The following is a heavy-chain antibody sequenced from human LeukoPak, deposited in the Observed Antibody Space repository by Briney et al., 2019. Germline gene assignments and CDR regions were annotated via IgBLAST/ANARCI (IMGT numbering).Heavy chain of an antibody. CDR1: GFSFSDYY. CDR3: ARADSSSWFDY. V-gene: IGHV3-11*05. D-gene: IGHD6-13*01. CDR2: ISGSSGYT. Sequence: GGSLRLSCAASGFSFSDYYMTWIRQAPGKRLEWVSHISGSSGYTNYAESVKGRFTISRDNGKNSLYLRMDRLRPEDTAVYYCARADSSSWFDYWGQGALITVSS. J-gene: IGHJ4*02.